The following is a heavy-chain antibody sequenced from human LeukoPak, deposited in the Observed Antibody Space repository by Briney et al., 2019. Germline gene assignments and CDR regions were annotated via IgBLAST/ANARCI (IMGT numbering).Heavy chain of an antibody. D-gene: IGHD5-24*01. CDR1: GFTFDDHG. CDR2: IRYDGNNK. Sequence: GGSLRLSCVASGFTFDDHGMSWVRQAPGKGLEWVAFIRYDGNNKYYADSVKGRFTISRDNSKNTLYLQMNSLRAEDTAVYYCAKDSGVGMATTFSILDIWGQGTMVTVSS. CDR3: AKDSGVGMATTFSILDI. J-gene: IGHJ3*02. V-gene: IGHV3-30*02.